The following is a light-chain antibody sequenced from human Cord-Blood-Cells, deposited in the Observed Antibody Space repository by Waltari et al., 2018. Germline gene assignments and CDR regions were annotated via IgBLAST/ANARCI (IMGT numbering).Light chain of an antibody. J-gene: IGLJ2*01. CDR2: QDS. CDR1: KLGDKY. V-gene: IGLV3-1*01. CDR3: QAWDSSTVV. Sequence: SYELTQPPSVSVSPGQTASITCSGDKLGDKYACWYQQKPGQSPVLVIYQDSKRPSGFPERFSGSHSGNTATLTISGTQAMDEADYYCQAWDSSTVVFGGGTKLTIL.